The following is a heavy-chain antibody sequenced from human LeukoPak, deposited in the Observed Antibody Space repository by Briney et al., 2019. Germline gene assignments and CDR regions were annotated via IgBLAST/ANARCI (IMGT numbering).Heavy chain of an antibody. J-gene: IGHJ4*02. CDR3: AKEQDGGFDY. CDR2: ISWNSGSI. V-gene: IGHV3-9*03. D-gene: IGHD3-16*01. CDR1: GFTFDDYA. Sequence: GRSLRLSCAASGFTFDDYAMHWVRQAPGKGLEWVSGISWNSGSIGYADSVKGRFTISRDNAKNSLYLQMNSLRAEDMALYYCAKEQDGGFDYRGQGTLVTVSS.